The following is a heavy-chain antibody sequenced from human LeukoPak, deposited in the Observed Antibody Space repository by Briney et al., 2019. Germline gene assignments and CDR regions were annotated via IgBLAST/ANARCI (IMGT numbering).Heavy chain of an antibody. V-gene: IGHV3-23*01. CDR2: ISGSGGST. Sequence: PGGSLRLSCAVSGFTVSSNYMSWVRQAPGKGLEWVSAISGSGGSTYYADSVKGRFTISRDNSKNTLYLQMTSLRAGDTAIYYCAKGYCRSASCSIDSWGQGTLVTVSS. J-gene: IGHJ4*02. CDR3: AKGYCRSASCSIDS. D-gene: IGHD2-2*01. CDR1: GFTVSSNY.